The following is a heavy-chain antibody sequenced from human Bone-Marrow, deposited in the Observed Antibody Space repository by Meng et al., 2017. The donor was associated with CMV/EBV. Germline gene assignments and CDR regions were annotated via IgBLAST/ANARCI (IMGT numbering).Heavy chain of an antibody. Sequence: GQLVQLGAGGTEPGASVKVSGKASGSTVTDYDIPWVRQAPGQWLEWMGWINPNDDTNYAQNFQGRVTMTRDMSINTVYMELSRLTSDDTAVYYCARSSGWSRFDYWGLGTLVTVSS. CDR2: INPNDDT. J-gene: IGHJ4*02. D-gene: IGHD6-19*01. CDR3: ARSSGWSRFDY. CDR1: GSTVTDYD. V-gene: IGHV1-2*02.